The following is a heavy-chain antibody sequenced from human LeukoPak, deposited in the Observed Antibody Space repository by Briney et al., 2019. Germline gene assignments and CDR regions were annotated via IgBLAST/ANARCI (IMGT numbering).Heavy chain of an antibody. V-gene: IGHV3-48*03. CDR3: ARNGGGLDI. Sequence: GGSLRLSCVASGFIFSTYEVIWVRQAPGKGLEWVSYMTTRGSAMSYLDSVKGRFTISRDNAKNSLYLQMNSLRAEDTAVYYCARNGGGLDIWGQGTLVTVSS. J-gene: IGHJ3*02. CDR2: MTTRGSAM. CDR1: GFIFSTYE. D-gene: IGHD2-15*01.